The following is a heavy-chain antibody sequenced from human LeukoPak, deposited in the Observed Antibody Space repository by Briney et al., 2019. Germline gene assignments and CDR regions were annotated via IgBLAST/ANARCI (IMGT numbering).Heavy chain of an antibody. J-gene: IGHJ4*02. CDR2: IYYSGST. Sequence: STQTLSLTSTPCGGSISSYYWTWIQKPPVKRLDWIGYIYYSGSTNYNPSLKSRVTISVDTSKNQFSLKLSSVTAADTAVYYCARVAPSSIAPFDYWGQGTLVTVSS. V-gene: IGHV4-59*01. D-gene: IGHD6-6*01. CDR3: ARVAPSSIAPFDY. CDR1: GGSISSYY.